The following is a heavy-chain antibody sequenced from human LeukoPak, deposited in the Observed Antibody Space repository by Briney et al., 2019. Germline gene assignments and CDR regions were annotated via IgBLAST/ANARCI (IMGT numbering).Heavy chain of an antibody. CDR3: ARSRPDPLRSSYYYGMDV. V-gene: IGHV1-18*01. Sequence: PGGSLRLSCAASGFTFSSYAMSWVRQAPGQGLEWMGWISAYNGNTNYAQKLQGRVTMTTDTSTSTAYMELRSLRSDDTAVYYCARSRPDPLRSSYYYGMDVWGQGTTVTVSS. J-gene: IGHJ6*02. D-gene: IGHD1-14*01. CDR1: GFTFSSYA. CDR2: ISAYNGNT.